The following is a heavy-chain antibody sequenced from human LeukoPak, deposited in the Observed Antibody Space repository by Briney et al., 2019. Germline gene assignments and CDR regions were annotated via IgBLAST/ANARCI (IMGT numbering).Heavy chain of an antibody. CDR1: GGSISSGDYY. CDR3: AREDGTIVRGVITGGYFQH. CDR2: IYYSGNT. Sequence: SETLSLTCTVSGGSISSGDYYWSWIRQPPGKGLERIGCIYYSGNTYYNPSLKSRVTISVDTSKNQFSLKLSSVTAADTAVYYCAREDGTIVRGVITGGYFQHWGQGTLVTVSS. D-gene: IGHD3-10*01. J-gene: IGHJ1*01. V-gene: IGHV4-30-4*01.